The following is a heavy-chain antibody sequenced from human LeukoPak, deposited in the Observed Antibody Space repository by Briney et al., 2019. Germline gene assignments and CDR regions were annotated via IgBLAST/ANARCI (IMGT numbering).Heavy chain of an antibody. CDR3: ARDGSGSYPFDP. Sequence: GGSLRLSCAASGFTFSSYAMSWVRQAPGKGLERVSAISGSGGSTYYADSVKGRFTISRDNSKNTLYLQMNSLRAEDAAVYYCARDGSGSYPFDPWGQGTLVTVSS. V-gene: IGHV3-23*01. CDR1: GFTFSSYA. CDR2: ISGSGGST. D-gene: IGHD3-10*01. J-gene: IGHJ5*02.